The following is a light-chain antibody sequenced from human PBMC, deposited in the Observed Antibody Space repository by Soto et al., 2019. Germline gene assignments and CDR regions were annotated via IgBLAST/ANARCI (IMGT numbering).Light chain of an antibody. CDR2: EVN. Sequence: QSVLTQPASVSGSPGQSITIPCTGTTDDVGGYKYVSWYQQHPGKAPKLMIYEVNNRASGVSNRFSGSKSGNTASLTISGLQAEDEADYFCSSYTSNDTLEVFGAGTKVTVL. V-gene: IGLV2-14*01. CDR1: TDDVGGYKY. CDR3: SSYTSNDTLEV. J-gene: IGLJ1*01.